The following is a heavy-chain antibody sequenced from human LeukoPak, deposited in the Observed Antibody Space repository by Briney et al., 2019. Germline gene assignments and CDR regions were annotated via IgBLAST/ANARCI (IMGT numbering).Heavy chain of an antibody. Sequence: NPSETLSLTCTVSGGSINGGNYYWTWLRQPAGEGLEWIGRISPSGSTNHNPSLTSRVTISVDTSKNQFSLKLNFVTAADTAVYYCARVSYQEGVDYWGQGTLVTVSS. CDR3: ARVSYQEGVDY. J-gene: IGHJ4*02. CDR1: GGSINGGNYY. CDR2: ISPSGST. D-gene: IGHD2-2*01. V-gene: IGHV4-61*02.